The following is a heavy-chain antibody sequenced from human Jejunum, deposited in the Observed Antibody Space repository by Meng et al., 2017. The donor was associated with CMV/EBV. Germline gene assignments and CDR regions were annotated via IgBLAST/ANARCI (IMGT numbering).Heavy chain of an antibody. J-gene: IGHJ4*02. CDR3: ARNPVTNRRGSHFDY. D-gene: IGHD4-17*01. V-gene: IGHV3-7*01. CDR1: LNFSSYW. CDR2: IKQDGSEK. Sequence: LNFSSYWMRWVRQAPGKGLEWVANIKQDGSEKYYVDSVKGRFIISRDNANNSLYLQMNSLRAEDTAVYYCARNPVTNRRGSHFDYWGQGTLVTVSS.